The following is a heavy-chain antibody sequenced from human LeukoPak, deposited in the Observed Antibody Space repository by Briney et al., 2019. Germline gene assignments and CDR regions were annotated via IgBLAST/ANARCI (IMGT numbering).Heavy chain of an antibody. CDR2: ISGSGGST. J-gene: IGHJ4*02. CDR3: AKQLGYCSDGSCYFPY. CDR1: GFTFSSYA. Sequence: PGGSLRLSCAASGFTFSSYAMSWVRQAPGKGLEWVSAISGSGGSTYYADSVQGRFTISRDNSKSTLCLQMNSLRAEDTAVYCCAKQLGYCSDGSCYFPYWGQGTLVTVSS. V-gene: IGHV3-23*01. D-gene: IGHD2-15*01.